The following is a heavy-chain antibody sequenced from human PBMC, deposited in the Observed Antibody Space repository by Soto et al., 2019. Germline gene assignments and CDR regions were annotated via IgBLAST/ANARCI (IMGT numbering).Heavy chain of an antibody. Sequence: EVQLLESGGGLVQPGGSLRLSCAASGFTFSSYAMSWVRQAPGKGLEWVSAISGSGGSTYYADSVKGLFTISRHNSKNMPYLQMNCLRAQDTAVYYCAKVGHSSSSFGMEVLRQGTTVTVSS. V-gene: IGHV3-23*01. D-gene: IGHD6-13*01. CDR1: GFTFSSYA. CDR3: AKVGHSSSSFGMEV. CDR2: ISGSGGST. J-gene: IGHJ6*02.